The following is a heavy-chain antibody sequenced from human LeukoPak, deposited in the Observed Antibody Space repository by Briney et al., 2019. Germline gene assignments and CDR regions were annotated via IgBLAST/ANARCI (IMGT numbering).Heavy chain of an antibody. Sequence: GASVKVSCKASGYTFTSYGISWVRQAPGQGLEWMGWISAYNGNTNYAQKLQGRVTMTTDTSTSTAYMELRSLRSDDTAVYYCAGTLYSGSYDAFDIWGQGTMVTVSS. J-gene: IGHJ3*02. CDR3: AGTLYSGSYDAFDI. CDR2: ISAYNGNT. D-gene: IGHD1-26*01. CDR1: GYTFTSYG. V-gene: IGHV1-18*01.